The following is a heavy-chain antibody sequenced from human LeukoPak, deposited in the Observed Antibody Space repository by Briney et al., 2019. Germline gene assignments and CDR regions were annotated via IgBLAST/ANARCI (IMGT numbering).Heavy chain of an antibody. D-gene: IGHD6-13*01. V-gene: IGHV4-4*07. CDR2: IYTSGST. CDR1: GGSISSYY. J-gene: IGHJ4*02. CDR3: ARDRRQPVGLDY. Sequence: LETLSLTCTVSGGSISSYYWSWIRQPAGKGLEWIGHIYTSGSTNYNPSLKSRVTMSVDTSKNHFSLKLTSVTAADTAVYYCARDRRQPVGLDYWGQGTLVTVSS.